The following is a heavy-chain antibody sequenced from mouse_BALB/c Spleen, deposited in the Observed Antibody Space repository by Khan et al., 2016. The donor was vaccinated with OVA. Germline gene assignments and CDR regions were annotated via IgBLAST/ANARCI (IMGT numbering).Heavy chain of an antibody. V-gene: IGHV5-4*02. CDR3: ARAGYGGFAY. CDR2: ISDGGSYT. Sequence: EVELVESGGGLVKPGGSLKLSCAASGFTFSDYYMYWVRQTPEKRLEWVATISDGGSYTYYPDSVKGRFTISRNNAKNNLYLQMSSLKSEDTAMYYCARAGYGGFAYWGQGNLVTVSA. D-gene: IGHD1-1*02. CDR1: GFTFSDYY. J-gene: IGHJ3*01.